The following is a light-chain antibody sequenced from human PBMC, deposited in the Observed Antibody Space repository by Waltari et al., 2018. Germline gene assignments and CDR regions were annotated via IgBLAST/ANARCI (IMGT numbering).Light chain of an antibody. V-gene: IGKV4-1*01. CDR2: RAS. CDR3: QQYYSTPNT. CDR1: QSVLHTNNKDY. J-gene: IGKJ2*01. Sequence: DIVMTQSPDSLGVSLGERATINCKSSQSVLHTNNKDYLAWYQQKPGPPPKLLIYRASTREFGVPDRFSGSGSGTSFTLTISSLQAEDVAVYYCQQYYSTPNTFGQGTKLEIK.